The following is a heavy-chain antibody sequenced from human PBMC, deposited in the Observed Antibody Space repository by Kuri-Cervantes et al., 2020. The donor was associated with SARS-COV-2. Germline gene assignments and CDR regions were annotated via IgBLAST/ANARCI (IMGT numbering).Heavy chain of an antibody. CDR2: INPNTGGT. Sequence: ASVKVSCKASGYTFTGYYMYWVRQAPGQGLEWMGWINPNTGGTNYAQKFQGWVTMTRDTSISTAYMELSRLRSDDTAVYYCARDKDTAMGVLDYWGQGTLVTVSS. CDR3: ARDKDTAMGVLDY. D-gene: IGHD5-18*01. CDR1: GYTFTGYY. J-gene: IGHJ4*02. V-gene: IGHV1-2*04.